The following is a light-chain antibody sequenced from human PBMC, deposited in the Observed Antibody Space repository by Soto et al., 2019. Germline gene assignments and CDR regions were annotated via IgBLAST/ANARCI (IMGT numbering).Light chain of an antibody. CDR2: AAS. CDR3: KQYGSSGT. Sequence: EIVLPQSLGTLSLSPGDGATLSRRASQSVDRNYLAWYQQKPGQAPRLLIYAASIRATGIPVRFSGSGSGTDFTLTISRLEPEDFAVYYCKQYGSSGTFGQGTRLEIK. V-gene: IGKV3-20*01. J-gene: IGKJ5*01. CDR1: QSVDRNY.